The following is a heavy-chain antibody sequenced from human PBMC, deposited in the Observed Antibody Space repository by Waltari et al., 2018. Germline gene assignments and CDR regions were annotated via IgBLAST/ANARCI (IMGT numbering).Heavy chain of an antibody. Sequence: EVQLVESGGGLVQPGGSLRLSCAASGFTFSSYEMNWVRQAPGKGLEWVSYISSSGSTIYYADSVKGRFTISRDNAKNSLYLQMNSLRAEDTAVYYCARDSGLYSSSWYDYWGQGTLVTVSS. CDR1: GFTFSSYE. CDR3: ARDSGLYSSSWYDY. D-gene: IGHD6-13*01. V-gene: IGHV3-48*03. CDR2: ISSSGSTI. J-gene: IGHJ4*02.